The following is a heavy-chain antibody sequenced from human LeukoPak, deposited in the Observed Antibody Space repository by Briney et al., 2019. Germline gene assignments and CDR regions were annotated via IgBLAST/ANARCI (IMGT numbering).Heavy chain of an antibody. CDR1: GYTFTSYA. V-gene: IGHV1-8*03. J-gene: IGHJ6*03. D-gene: IGHD3-10*01. CDR2: MNPNSGNT. Sequence: GASVKVSCKASGYTFTSYAINWVRQATGQGLEWMGWMNPNSGNTDYAQKFQGRVTFTRNTSISTAYMELSSLRSEDTAVYYCARRSGGAYYYYMDVWGKGTTVTVSS. CDR3: ARRSGGAYYYYMDV.